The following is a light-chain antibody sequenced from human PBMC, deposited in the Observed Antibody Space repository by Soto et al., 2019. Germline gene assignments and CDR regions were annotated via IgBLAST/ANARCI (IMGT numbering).Light chain of an antibody. CDR3: QQYNSYSA. V-gene: IGKV1-5*03. Sequence: DIQMTQSPSPFSTSYEDRATLPARASQGLVVWLAWYQQKPGKAPKLLIYKASSLESGVPSRFSGSGSGTEFTLTISSLQPDDFATYYCQQYNSYSAFGQGTKVEIK. J-gene: IGKJ1*01. CDR2: KAS. CDR1: QGLVVW.